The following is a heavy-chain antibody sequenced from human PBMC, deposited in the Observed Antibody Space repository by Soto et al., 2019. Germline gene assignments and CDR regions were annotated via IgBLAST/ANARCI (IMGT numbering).Heavy chain of an antibody. Sequence: QVQLVQSGAEVKKPGSSVKVSCKASGGTFSSYAISWVRQAPGQGLEWMGGIIPIFGTANYAQKFQGRVTIXAXXSTSTAYMELSSLRSNDPAVYYCARDQGQLDAFDIWGQGTMVTVSS. CDR3: ARDQGQLDAFDI. V-gene: IGHV1-69*12. CDR2: IIPIFGTA. D-gene: IGHD2-2*01. CDR1: GGTFSSYA. J-gene: IGHJ3*02.